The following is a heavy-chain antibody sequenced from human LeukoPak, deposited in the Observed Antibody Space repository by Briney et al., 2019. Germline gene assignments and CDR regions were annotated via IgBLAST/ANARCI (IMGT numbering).Heavy chain of an antibody. CDR2: IIPILGIA. CDR1: GGTFSSYA. J-gene: IGHJ5*02. V-gene: IGHV1-69*04. D-gene: IGHD2-21*02. CDR3: ARDIVVVTAIRSLFDT. Sequence: SVKVSCKASGGTFSSYAISWVRQAPGQGLEWMGRIIPILGIANYAQKFQGRVTITADKSTSAAYMELSSLRSEDTAVYYCARDIVVVTAIRSLFDTWGQGTLVTVSS.